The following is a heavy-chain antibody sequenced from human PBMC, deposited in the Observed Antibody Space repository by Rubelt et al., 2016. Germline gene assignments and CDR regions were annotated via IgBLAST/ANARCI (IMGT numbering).Heavy chain of an antibody. CDR2: INPSGGST. CDR3: ARSPRYDFEDNWFDP. CDR1: GYTFTSYY. V-gene: IGHV1-46*01. J-gene: IGHJ5*02. Sequence: QVQLVQSGAEVKKPGASVKVSRKASGYTFTSYYMHWVRQAPGQGLEWMGIINPSGGSTSYAPKFQGRVTMTRDTSTSTVYMELSSLRSEDTAVYYCARSPRYDFEDNWFDPWGQGTLVTVSS. D-gene: IGHD3-3*01.